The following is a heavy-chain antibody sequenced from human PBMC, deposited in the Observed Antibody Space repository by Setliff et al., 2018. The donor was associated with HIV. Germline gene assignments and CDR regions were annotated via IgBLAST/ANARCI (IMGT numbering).Heavy chain of an antibody. J-gene: IGHJ4*02. CDR1: GYSFTSFG. CDR2: IIPIFGTA. Sequence: KVSCKASGYSFTSFGISWVRQAPGQGLEWMGGIIPIFGTAHYAQKFQGRVTITADESTSTAYMELSSLRSEDTAVYYCARGGEGMALYPDYRGQGTLVTVSS. CDR3: ARGGEGMALYPDY. V-gene: IGHV1-69*01. D-gene: IGHD1-26*01.